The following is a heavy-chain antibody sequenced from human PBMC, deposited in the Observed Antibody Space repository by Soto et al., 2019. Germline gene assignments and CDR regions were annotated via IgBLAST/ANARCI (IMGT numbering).Heavy chain of an antibody. V-gene: IGHV4-30-2*01. CDR3: AAGGGLPRYY. CDR2: IYQSGST. CDR1: GGSISSGGYS. J-gene: IGHJ4*02. Sequence: QLQLQESGSGLVKPSQTLSLTCAVSGGSISSGGYSWSWIRQPPGKGLEWIGYIYQSGSTYYNPSLKRRVTISVDRSKNQFSLKLSSVPAAATAVYYCAAGGGLPRYYWGQGTLGTVSS. D-gene: IGHD5-12*01.